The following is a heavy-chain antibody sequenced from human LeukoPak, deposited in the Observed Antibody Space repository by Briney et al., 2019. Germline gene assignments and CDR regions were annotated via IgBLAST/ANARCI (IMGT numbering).Heavy chain of an antibody. Sequence: GGSLSLACEATGFDFSADYMTWIRQAPGKGLEWVAYISPGGDAIYYGDSVKGRFIVSRENAKNALYLEMNRLRAEDTADYYCAREIVYYMDVWGKGATVTVSS. J-gene: IGHJ6*03. CDR1: GFDFSADY. D-gene: IGHD2-15*01. CDR3: AREIVYYMDV. V-gene: IGHV3-11*01. CDR2: ISPGGDAI.